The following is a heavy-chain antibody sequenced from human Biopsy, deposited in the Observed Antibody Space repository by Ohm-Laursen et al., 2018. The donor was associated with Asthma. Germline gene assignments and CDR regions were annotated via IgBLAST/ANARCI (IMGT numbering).Heavy chain of an antibody. CDR2: VSSDRHNK. CDR1: GFVFSQCG. J-gene: IGHJ3*02. CDR3: ARQSGQDYGDSSGFDI. Sequence: SLRLSCSAAGFVFSQCGMNWVRQGPGKGLEWVALVSSDRHNKYYEDSVKGRFTISRDNSRNRLYLQINRLTVEDSAVYFCARQSGQDYGDSSGFDIWGQGTKVAVSS. D-gene: IGHD3-22*01. V-gene: IGHV3-30*03.